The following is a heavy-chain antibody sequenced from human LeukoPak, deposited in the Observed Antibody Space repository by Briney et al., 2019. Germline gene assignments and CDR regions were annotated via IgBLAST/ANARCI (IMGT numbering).Heavy chain of an antibody. CDR2: IYYSGST. J-gene: IGHJ4*02. CDR1: GGSISSYY. V-gene: IGHV4-59*06. CDR3: ARGAPRAVAGKKGRYFDY. D-gene: IGHD6-19*01. Sequence: PSETLSLTCTVSGGSISSYYWSWIRQHPGKGLEWIGYIYYSGSTYYNPSLKSRVTISVDTSKNQFSLKLSSVTAADTAVYYCARGAPRAVAGKKGRYFDYWGQGTLVTVSS.